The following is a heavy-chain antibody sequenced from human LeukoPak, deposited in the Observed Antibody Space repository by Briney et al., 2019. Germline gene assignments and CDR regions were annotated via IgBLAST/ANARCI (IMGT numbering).Heavy chain of an antibody. CDR1: GFTFSSYA. CDR2: ISGSGGST. J-gene: IGHJ1*01. D-gene: IGHD6-6*01. CDR3: AKAPYSSSLYFQH. Sequence: SGGSLRLSCAASGFTFSSYAMSWVRQAPRKGLEWVSAISGSGGSTYYADSVKGRFTISRDNSKNTLYLQVNSLRAEDTAVYYCAKAPYSSSLYFQHWGQGTLVTVSS. V-gene: IGHV3-23*01.